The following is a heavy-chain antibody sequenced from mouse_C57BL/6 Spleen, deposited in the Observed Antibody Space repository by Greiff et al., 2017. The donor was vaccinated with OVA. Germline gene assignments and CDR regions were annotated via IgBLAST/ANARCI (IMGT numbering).Heavy chain of an antibody. J-gene: IGHJ4*01. CDR3: ARWLLRSDAMDY. V-gene: IGHV1-82*01. CDR2: IYPGDGDT. D-gene: IGHD2-3*01. Sequence: VQVVESGPELVKPGASVKISCKASGYAFSSSWMNWVKQRPGKGLEWIGRIYPGDGDTNYNGKFKGKATLTADKSSSTAYMQLSSLTSEDSAVYFCARWLLRSDAMDYWGQGTSVTVSS. CDR1: GYAFSSSW.